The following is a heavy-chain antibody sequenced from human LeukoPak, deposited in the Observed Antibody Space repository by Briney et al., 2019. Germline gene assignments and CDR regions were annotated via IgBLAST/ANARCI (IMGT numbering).Heavy chain of an antibody. J-gene: IGHJ4*02. Sequence: SETLSLTCTVSGGSISSYYWSWIRQPPGKGLEWIGYIYYSGSTNYNPSLKSRVTISVDTSKNQFSLKLSSVTAAGTALYYCARSYYDSSGYLDYWGQGTLVTVSS. V-gene: IGHV4-59*01. CDR3: ARSYYDSSGYLDY. CDR2: IYYSGST. CDR1: GGSISSYY. D-gene: IGHD3-22*01.